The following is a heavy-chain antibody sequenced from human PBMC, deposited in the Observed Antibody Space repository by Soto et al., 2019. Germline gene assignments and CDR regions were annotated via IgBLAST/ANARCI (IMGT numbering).Heavy chain of an antibody. CDR3: SKMGVGNLPKLFNV. CDR2: FTASGGNT. J-gene: IGHJ4*01. CDR1: GFTFSDFA. V-gene: IGHV3-23*01. D-gene: IGHD1-26*01. Sequence: EVQVLESGGGLVQPGGSLRLSCVASGFTFSDFAMSWVRQAPGKGLEWVSTFTASGGNTFYADSVKGRFIMSRENSKSTPKLHVNGLRVEDAAVYYCSKMGVGNLPKLFNVCGHGTGVTVSS.